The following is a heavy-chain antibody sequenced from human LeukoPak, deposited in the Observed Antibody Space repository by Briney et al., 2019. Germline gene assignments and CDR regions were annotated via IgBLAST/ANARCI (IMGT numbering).Heavy chain of an antibody. Sequence: PGGSLRLSCTASGFIFSDYGMHWVRQAPGKGLEWVAFIRYDGSNKYYADSVKGRFTISRDNSKNTLYLQMNSLRAEDTAVYYCAKAQGYYDSSGYYFSFDYWGQGTLVTVSS. CDR2: IRYDGSNK. V-gene: IGHV3-30*02. J-gene: IGHJ4*02. CDR3: AKAQGYYDSSGYYFSFDY. D-gene: IGHD3-22*01. CDR1: GFIFSDYG.